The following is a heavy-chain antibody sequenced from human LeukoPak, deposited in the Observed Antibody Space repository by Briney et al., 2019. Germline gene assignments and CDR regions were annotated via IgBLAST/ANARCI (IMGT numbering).Heavy chain of an antibody. CDR2: ISSSSRYI. CDR3: AREGEQQLVADY. Sequence: GGSLRLSCAASGFTFSSYSMNWVRQAPWKGLDGVSSISSSSRYIYYADSVKGRFTISRDNAKNSLYLQMNSLRAEDTAVYYCAREGEQQLVADYCGQGTLVTVSS. V-gene: IGHV3-21*01. J-gene: IGHJ4*02. CDR1: GFTFSSYS. D-gene: IGHD6-13*01.